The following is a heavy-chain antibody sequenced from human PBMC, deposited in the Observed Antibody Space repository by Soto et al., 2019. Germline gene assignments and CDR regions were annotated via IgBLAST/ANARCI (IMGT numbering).Heavy chain of an antibody. D-gene: IGHD3-9*01. CDR1: GFTFSSYA. V-gene: IGHV3-23*01. Sequence: PGGSLRLSCAASGFTFSSYAMSWVRQAPGKGLEWVSAISGSGGSTYYADSVKGRFTISRDNSKNTPYLQMNSLRAEDTAVYYCAKATDRDYDILTSFDPWGQGTLVTVS. CDR3: AKATDRDYDILTSFDP. CDR2: ISGSGGST. J-gene: IGHJ5*02.